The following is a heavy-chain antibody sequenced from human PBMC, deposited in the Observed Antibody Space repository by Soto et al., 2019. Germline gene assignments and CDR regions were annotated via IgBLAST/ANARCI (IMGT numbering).Heavy chain of an antibody. V-gene: IGHV3-23*01. Sequence: GGSLRLSCAASGFTFSSYAMSWVRQAPGKGLEWVSAISGSGGSTYYADSVKGRFTISRDNSKNTLYLQMNSLRAEDTAVYYCAKDLNEYYDFWSGYYYYYYGMDVWGQGTTVTVSS. CDR2: ISGSGGST. J-gene: IGHJ6*02. D-gene: IGHD3-3*01. CDR3: AKDLNEYYDFWSGYYYYYYGMDV. CDR1: GFTFSSYA.